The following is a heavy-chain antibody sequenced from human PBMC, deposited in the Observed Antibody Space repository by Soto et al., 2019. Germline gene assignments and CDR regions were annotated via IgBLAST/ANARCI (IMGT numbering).Heavy chain of an antibody. Sequence: PVGSLRLSCAASGFTFSSYAMSWVRQAPGKGLEWVSAISGSGGSTYYADSVKGRFTISRDNSKNTLYLQMNSLRAEDTAVYYCAKVGLYITGNRYYFDYWGQGTLVTVSS. CDR1: GFTFSSYA. CDR2: ISGSGGST. V-gene: IGHV3-23*01. CDR3: AKVGLYITGNRYYFDY. D-gene: IGHD1-20*01. J-gene: IGHJ4*02.